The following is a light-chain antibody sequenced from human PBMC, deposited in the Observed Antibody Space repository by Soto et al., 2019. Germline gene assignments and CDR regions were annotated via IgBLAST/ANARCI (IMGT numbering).Light chain of an antibody. Sequence: QSVLTQPASVSGSPGQSITISCTGTSSDVGGYNYVSWYQQHPGKAPKLMIYEVSNRPSGVSNRFSGSKSGNTASLTISGLQAEDEADYYCSSYTSSSTVYVFRTGTKLTVL. CDR2: EVS. V-gene: IGLV2-14*01. J-gene: IGLJ1*01. CDR3: SSYTSSSTVYV. CDR1: SSDVGGYNY.